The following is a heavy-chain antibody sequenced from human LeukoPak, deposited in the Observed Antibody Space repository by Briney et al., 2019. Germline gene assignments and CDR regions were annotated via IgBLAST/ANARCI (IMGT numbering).Heavy chain of an antibody. V-gene: IGHV3-23*01. Sequence: GGSLRLSCAASGFTFSSYAMSWVRQAPGKGLEWVSAISGSGGSTYYADSVKGRFTISRDNSKNTLYLQMNSLRVEDTAVYYCANKEVAGLDYWGQGTLVTVSS. D-gene: IGHD6-19*01. J-gene: IGHJ4*02. CDR1: GFTFSSYA. CDR2: ISGSGGST. CDR3: ANKEVAGLDY.